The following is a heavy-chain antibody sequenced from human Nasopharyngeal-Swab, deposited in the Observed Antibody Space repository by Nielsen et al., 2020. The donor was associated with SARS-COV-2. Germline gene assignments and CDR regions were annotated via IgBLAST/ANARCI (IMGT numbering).Heavy chain of an antibody. CDR1: GFTFSDYA. V-gene: IGHV3-7*03. CDR2: IKQDGTLK. CDR3: VRNEI. J-gene: IGHJ4*02. Sequence: GESLKISCTPSGFTFSDYAMNWVRQSPEKGLEWVANIKQDGTLKSYVDSVKGRFIISRDNAKNSLDLQMNSLRVEDTAVYYCVRNEIWGQGTLVTVS.